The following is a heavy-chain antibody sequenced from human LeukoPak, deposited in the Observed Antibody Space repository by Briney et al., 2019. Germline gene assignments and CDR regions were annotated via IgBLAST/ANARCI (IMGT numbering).Heavy chain of an antibody. J-gene: IGHJ4*02. V-gene: IGHV3-30*04. D-gene: IGHD1-26*01. CDR2: ISYDGSNK. Sequence: GGSLRLSCAASGFTFSSYAMHWVRQAPGKGLEWVAVISYDGSNKYYADSVKGRFTISRDNSKNMLYLQMNSLRAEDTAVYYCARGVGHHFDYWGQGTLVTVSS. CDR3: ARGVGHHFDY. CDR1: GFTFSSYA.